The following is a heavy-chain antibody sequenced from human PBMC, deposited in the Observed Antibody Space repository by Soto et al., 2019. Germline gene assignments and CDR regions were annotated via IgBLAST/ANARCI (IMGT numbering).Heavy chain of an antibody. CDR1: GFTFSSYA. D-gene: IGHD3-3*01. CDR2: ISGSGGST. CDR3: AKDSSRYDCCSGYFLAAFDI. J-gene: IGHJ3*02. Sequence: GGSLRLSCAASGFTFSSYAMSWVRQAPGKGLEWVSAISGSGGSTYNADSVKGRFTLSRDNSKNTLYLQMNSLRAEDTAVYCCAKDSSRYDCCSGYFLAAFDIWGQGTMVTVSS. V-gene: IGHV3-23*01.